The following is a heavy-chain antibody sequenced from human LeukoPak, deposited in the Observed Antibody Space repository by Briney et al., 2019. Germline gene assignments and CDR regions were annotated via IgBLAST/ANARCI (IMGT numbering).Heavy chain of an antibody. CDR3: ARSIVVVPAASGEDVDY. D-gene: IGHD2-2*01. CDR1: GYTFTGYY. Sequence: ASVKVSCKASGYTFTGYYMHWVRQAPGQGLEWVGWINPNSGGTNYAQKFQGRVTMTRDTSISTAYMELSRLRSDDTAVYYCARSIVVVPAASGEDVDYWGQGTLVTVSS. V-gene: IGHV1-2*02. CDR2: INPNSGGT. J-gene: IGHJ4*02.